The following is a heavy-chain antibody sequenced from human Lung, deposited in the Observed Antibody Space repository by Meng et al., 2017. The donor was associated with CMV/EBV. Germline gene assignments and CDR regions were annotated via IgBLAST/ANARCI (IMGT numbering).Heavy chain of an antibody. D-gene: IGHD5-18*01. J-gene: IGHJ4*02. CDR2: ISDSGDSP. CDR3: AKTLNGYGGEYS. V-gene: IGHV3-23*01. CDR1: GFTFNSYA. Sequence: GGSLRLSCTASGFTFNSYAMTWVRQAPGKGLEWVSLISDSGDSPYYADSVKGRFIISRDNSKNMVYLQMKSLRADDTAIYYCAKTLNGYGGEYSWGQGTLVTVSS.